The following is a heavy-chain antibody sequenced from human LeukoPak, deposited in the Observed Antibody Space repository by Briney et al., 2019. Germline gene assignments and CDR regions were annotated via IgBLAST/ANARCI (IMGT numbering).Heavy chain of an antibody. CDR3: TTDVPYSSGWYVL. J-gene: IGHJ4*02. CDR1: GFTFSNAW. Sequence: RGSLRLSCAASGFTFSNAWMSWVRQAPGKGLEWVGRIKSKTDGGTTDYAAPVKGRFTISRDDSKNTLYLQMNSLKTEDTAVYYCTTDVPYSSGWYVLWGQGTLVTVSS. D-gene: IGHD6-19*01. V-gene: IGHV3-15*01. CDR2: IKSKTDGGTT.